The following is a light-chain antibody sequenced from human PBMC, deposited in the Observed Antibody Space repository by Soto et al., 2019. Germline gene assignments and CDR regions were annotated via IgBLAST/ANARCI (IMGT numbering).Light chain of an antibody. V-gene: IGKV3-15*01. CDR3: QQYNNVLRRYT. CDR2: GAS. CDR1: QSVSSN. J-gene: IGKJ2*01. Sequence: EIVMTQSPATLSVSPGERATLSCRASQSVSSNLAWYQQKPGQAPRLLIYGASTRATGIPARFSGSGSGTEFTLTISSLQSEDFAVYYCQQYNNVLRRYTFGQGTKLEIK.